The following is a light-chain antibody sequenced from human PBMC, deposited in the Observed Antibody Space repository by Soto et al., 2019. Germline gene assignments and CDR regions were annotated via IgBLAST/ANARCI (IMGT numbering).Light chain of an antibody. Sequence: AIRMTQSPSSFSASTGDRVSITCRATQDIGTYLAWYQQIPGKAPKLLIYDASTLQTGVPSRFSGSGSGTDFTLTISSLQSEDFAVYYCLQYDDWHRTFGQGTKVDIK. CDR1: QDIGTY. CDR3: LQYDDWHRT. CDR2: DAS. J-gene: IGKJ1*01. V-gene: IGKV1-8*01.